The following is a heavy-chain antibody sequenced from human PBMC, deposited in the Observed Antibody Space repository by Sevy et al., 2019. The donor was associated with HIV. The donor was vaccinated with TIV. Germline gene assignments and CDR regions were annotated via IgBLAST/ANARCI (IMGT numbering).Heavy chain of an antibody. J-gene: IGHJ3*02. Sequence: GGSLRLSCAASGFLFNNYAMHWVRQAPGKGLEWVAVIWSDGSKTYYVDSVKGRFTISRDNSKNMVSLQMNSLRAEDTAVYYCVKDKRFGDLLSDAFHIWGHGTMVTVSS. CDR1: GFLFNNYA. CDR3: VKDKRFGDLLSDAFHI. CDR2: IWSDGSKT. V-gene: IGHV3-33*06. D-gene: IGHD3-10*01.